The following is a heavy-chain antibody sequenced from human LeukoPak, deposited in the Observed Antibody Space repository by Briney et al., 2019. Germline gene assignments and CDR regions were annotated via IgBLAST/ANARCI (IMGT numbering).Heavy chain of an antibody. CDR2: IYYSGST. D-gene: IGHD3-3*01. V-gene: IGHV4-61*01. J-gene: IGHJ5*02. Sequence: SETLSLTCTVSGGSVSSGSYYWSWIRQPPGKGLEWIGYIYYSGSTNYNPSLKSRVTISVDTSKNRFSLKLSSVTAADTAVYYCAREIAGDYDFWSGYSPSNWFDPWGQGTLVTVSS. CDR1: GGSVSSGSYY. CDR3: AREIAGDYDFWSGYSPSNWFDP.